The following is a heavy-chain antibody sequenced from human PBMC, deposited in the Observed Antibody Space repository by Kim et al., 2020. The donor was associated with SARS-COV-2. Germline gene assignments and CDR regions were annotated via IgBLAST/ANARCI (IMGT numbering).Heavy chain of an antibody. J-gene: IGHJ4*02. V-gene: IGHV4-59*01. D-gene: IGHD6-13*01. CDR1: GGSISSYY. Sequence: SETLSLTCTVSGGSISSYYWSWIRQPPGKGLEWIGYIYYSGSTNYNPSLKSRVTISVDTSKNQFSLKLSSVTAADTAVYYCARVGSSSWYQLDYWGQGTLVTVSS. CDR2: IYYSGST. CDR3: ARVGSSSWYQLDY.